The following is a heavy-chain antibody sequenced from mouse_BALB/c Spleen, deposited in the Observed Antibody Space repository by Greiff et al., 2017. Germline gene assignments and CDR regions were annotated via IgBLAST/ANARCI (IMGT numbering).Heavy chain of an antibody. Sequence: EVQLVESGGGLVQPKGSLKLSCAASGFTFNTYAMNWVRQAPGKGLEWVARIRSKSNNYATYYADSVKDRFTISRDDSQSMLYLQMNNLKTEDTAMYYCVSEDYDYPWFAYWGQGTLVTVSA. CDR2: IRSKSNNYAT. CDR1: GFTFNTYA. CDR3: VSEDYDYPWFAY. J-gene: IGHJ3*01. V-gene: IGHV10-1*02. D-gene: IGHD2-4*01.